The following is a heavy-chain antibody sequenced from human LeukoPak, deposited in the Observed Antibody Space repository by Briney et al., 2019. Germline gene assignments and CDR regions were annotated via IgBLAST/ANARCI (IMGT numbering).Heavy chain of an antibody. J-gene: IGHJ4*02. V-gene: IGHV4-39*07. Sequence: SSETLSLTCTVSGGSISNYYWGWIRQPPGEGLEWIGSIYYSGSTYYNSSLQSRVTISVDTSKNQFSLKLSSVTAADTAVYYCASLFDYWGQGTLVTVSS. CDR1: GGSISNYY. CDR2: IYYSGST. CDR3: ASLFDY.